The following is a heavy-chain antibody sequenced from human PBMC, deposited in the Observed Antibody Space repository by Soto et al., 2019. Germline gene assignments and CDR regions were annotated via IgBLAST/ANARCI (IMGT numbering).Heavy chain of an antibody. Sequence: QVQLVQSGAEVKKPGASVKVSCKASGYTFTSYDINWVRQATGQGLEWMGWMNPNSGNTGYAQKFQGRVTMTRNTSISTAYMELSSLGSEDTAVYYCARGPGRRTGYYRTLGYWGQGTLVTVSS. CDR2: MNPNSGNT. D-gene: IGHD3-9*01. CDR3: ARGPGRRTGYYRTLGY. CDR1: GYTFTSYD. V-gene: IGHV1-8*01. J-gene: IGHJ4*02.